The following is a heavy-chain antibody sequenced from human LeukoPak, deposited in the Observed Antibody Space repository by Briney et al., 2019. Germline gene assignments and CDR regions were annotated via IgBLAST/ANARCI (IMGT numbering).Heavy chain of an antibody. CDR2: IKSKTDGGTT. CDR3: TTRGIAVAGTYFDY. J-gene: IGHJ4*02. CDR1: GFTFSNAW. V-gene: IGHV3-15*01. Sequence: PGGSLRLSCAASGFTFSNAWMSWVRQAPGKGLEWVGRIKSKTDGGTTDYAAPVKGRFTISRDDSKNTLYLQMNSLKTEDTAVYYCTTRGIAVAGTYFDYWGQGTLVTVSS. D-gene: IGHD6-19*01.